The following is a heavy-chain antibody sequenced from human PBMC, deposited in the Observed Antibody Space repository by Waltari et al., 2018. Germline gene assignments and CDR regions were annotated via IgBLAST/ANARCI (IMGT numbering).Heavy chain of an antibody. D-gene: IGHD6-19*01. CDR1: GYSISTNNYY. CDR2: LHYIGDT. CDR3: ARGSVAGTSY. J-gene: IGHJ4*02. Sequence: QLQLQESGPGLVEPSETLSLTCTASGYSISTNNYYWGWIRQPQGTGLEWIGSLHYIGDTYYSSSLKSRVIISVDTSNNQFSLRLTSVTAADTAIYFCARGSVAGTSYWGQGTLVTVSS. V-gene: IGHV4-39*07.